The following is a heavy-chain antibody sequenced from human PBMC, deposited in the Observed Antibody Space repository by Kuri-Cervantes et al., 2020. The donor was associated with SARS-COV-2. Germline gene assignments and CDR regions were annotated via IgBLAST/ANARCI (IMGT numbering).Heavy chain of an antibody. CDR1: GFTFSSYA. V-gene: IGHV3-30-3*01. CDR3: ARGYCSSTSCYTDYYYGMDV. CDR2: TSYDGSNK. D-gene: IGHD2-2*02. J-gene: IGHJ6*02. Sequence: GGSLRLSCAASGFTFSSYAMSWVRQTPGEGLEWVAITSYDGSNKYYADSVKGRFTISRDNSKNTLYLQMNSLRAEDTAVYYCARGYCSSTSCYTDYYYGMDVWGQGTTVTVSS.